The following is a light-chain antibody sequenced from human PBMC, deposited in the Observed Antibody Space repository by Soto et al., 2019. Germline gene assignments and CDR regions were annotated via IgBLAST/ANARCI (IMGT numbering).Light chain of an antibody. J-gene: IGKJ5*01. V-gene: IGKV3D-20*02. CDR1: QSVSSSR. Sequence: DIVLTQSPATLSLSPWERATLSCGASQSVSSSRLAWYQQKPALAPRLLIYDASNRATGIPARFSGSGSGTDFTLTISSLEPEDFAVYYCQQRSNWPTFGQGTRLEIK. CDR2: DAS. CDR3: QQRSNWPT.